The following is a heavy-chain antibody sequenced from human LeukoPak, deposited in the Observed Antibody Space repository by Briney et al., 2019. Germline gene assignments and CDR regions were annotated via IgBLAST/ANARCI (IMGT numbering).Heavy chain of an antibody. CDR1: GGSFSGYY. J-gene: IGHJ3*02. CDR2: IYNSESS. D-gene: IGHD7-27*01. Sequence: SETLSLTCAVYGGSFSGYYWSWIRQPPGKGPEWIGSIYNSESSYSNPSLRSRVTISLDTTKNQFSLNLSSVTAADTAFYYCARDRLSLGAFDIWGQGTMVTVSS. CDR3: ARDRLSLGAFDI. V-gene: IGHV4-34*11.